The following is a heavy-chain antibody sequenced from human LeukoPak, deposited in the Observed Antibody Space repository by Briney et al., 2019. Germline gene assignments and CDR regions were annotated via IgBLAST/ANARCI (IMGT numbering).Heavy chain of an antibody. D-gene: IGHD6-13*01. CDR3: ARPYFNAGIAVP. CDR2: INHSGSA. CDR1: GGSFSSYY. J-gene: IGHJ5*02. Sequence: KPSETLSLTCAVYGGSFSSYYWSWIRQPPGKGLEWIGEINHSGSANYNPSLKSRVTISVDTSKNQFSLKLSSVTAADAAVYYCARPYFNAGIAVPWGQGTLVTVSS. V-gene: IGHV4-34*01.